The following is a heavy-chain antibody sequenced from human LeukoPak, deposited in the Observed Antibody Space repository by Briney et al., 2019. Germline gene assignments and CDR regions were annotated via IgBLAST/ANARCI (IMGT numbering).Heavy chain of an antibody. Sequence: GGSLRLSCAASGFTVSSNYMSWVRQAPGKGLEWVSVIYSGGSTYYADSVKGRFTISRDNSKNTLYLQMNSLRAEDTAVYYCARGRGAYYDSPRGAAFDIWGQGTMVTVSS. J-gene: IGHJ3*02. D-gene: IGHD3-22*01. CDR2: IYSGGST. V-gene: IGHV3-66*01. CDR1: GFTVSSNY. CDR3: ARGRGAYYDSPRGAAFDI.